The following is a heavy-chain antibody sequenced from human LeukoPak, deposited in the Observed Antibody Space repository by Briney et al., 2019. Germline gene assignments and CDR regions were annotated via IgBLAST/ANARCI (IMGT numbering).Heavy chain of an antibody. CDR2: IKEDGSEK. Sequence: GGSLRLSCAASGFTFNNYWMSWVRQAPGKGLEWVANIKEDGSEKYYVDSVKGRFTISRDNAENSLFLQMNSLRAEDTAVYYCARDRYPNNYYGMDVWGQGTTVTVSS. J-gene: IGHJ6*02. CDR3: ARDRYPNNYYGMDV. V-gene: IGHV3-7*03. CDR1: GFTFNNYW. D-gene: IGHD2-2*02.